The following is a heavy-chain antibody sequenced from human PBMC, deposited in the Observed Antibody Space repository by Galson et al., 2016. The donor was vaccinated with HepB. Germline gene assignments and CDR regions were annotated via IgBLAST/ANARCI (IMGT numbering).Heavy chain of an antibody. Sequence: SLRLSCAASGFTFSSCAMTWVRQAPGRGLEWVSAISANGITTYYADSVKDRFVISRDNSKNTLFLQIKSLRAEDTAVYYCAKERLVRRSFDHWGQGTLLTVSS. J-gene: IGHJ4*02. D-gene: IGHD1-1*01. CDR3: AKERLVRRSFDH. CDR2: ISANGITT. CDR1: GFTFSSCA. V-gene: IGHV3-23*01.